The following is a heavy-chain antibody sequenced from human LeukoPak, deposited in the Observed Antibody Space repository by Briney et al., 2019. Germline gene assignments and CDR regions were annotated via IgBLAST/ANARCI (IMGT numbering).Heavy chain of an antibody. V-gene: IGHV3-33*06. CDR3: AKAVDGYNLYDY. D-gene: IGHD5-24*01. CDR2: VWHDGSNR. Sequence: PGRSLRLSCTAPGFTFSSYAIHWIRQAPGKGLEWVALVWHDGSNRYYADSVKGRFTISRDNSKNTVYLQMNSLRAEDTALYYCAKAVDGYNLYDYWGQGTLVTVSS. CDR1: GFTFSSYA. J-gene: IGHJ4*02.